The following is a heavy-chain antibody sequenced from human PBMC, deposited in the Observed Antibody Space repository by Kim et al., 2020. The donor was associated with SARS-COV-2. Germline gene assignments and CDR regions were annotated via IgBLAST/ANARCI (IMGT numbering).Heavy chain of an antibody. J-gene: IGHJ6*03. CDR2: IHQSGSS. CDR1: GGSFSGYY. Sequence: SETLSLTCAVYGGSFSGYYWSWVRQPPGKGLEWIGEIHQSGSSNYNPSLKSRVSISTDTSKNQFSLRLNSVTAADTAVYYCARGPYYGGSVTSYYMDVCGKGTTGAVSS. V-gene: IGHV4-34*01. CDR3: ARGPYYGGSVTSYYMDV. D-gene: IGHD3-10*01.